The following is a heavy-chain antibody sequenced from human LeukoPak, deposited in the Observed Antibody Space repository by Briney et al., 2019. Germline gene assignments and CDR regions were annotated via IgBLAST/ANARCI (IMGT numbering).Heavy chain of an antibody. V-gene: IGHV3-21*04. J-gene: IGHJ4*02. D-gene: IGHD6-13*01. CDR3: AKDLAATGTIDY. Sequence: PGGTLRLSCAASGLTFSSYRMNWIRQAPGKRLEWVSSISSSSGYIYYADSVKGRFTISRDNTKNSLYLQMNSLRTEDTALYYCAKDLAATGTIDYWGQGTLVSVSS. CDR1: GLTFSSYR. CDR2: ISSSSGYI.